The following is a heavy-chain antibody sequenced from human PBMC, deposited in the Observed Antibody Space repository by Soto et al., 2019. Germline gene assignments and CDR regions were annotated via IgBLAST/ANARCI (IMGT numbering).Heavy chain of an antibody. CDR3: ARALFYIAARMNWFDP. V-gene: IGHV1-69*01. D-gene: IGHD6-6*01. CDR1: GGTFSSYA. CDR2: IIPIFGTA. Sequence: QVQLVQSGAEVKKPGSSVKVSCKASGGTFSSYAISWVRQAPGQGLEWMGGIIPIFGTANYAQKFQGRVTITADEYTSPAYMELSSLRSEDMAVDYCARALFYIAARMNWFDPWGQGSLGAV. J-gene: IGHJ5*02.